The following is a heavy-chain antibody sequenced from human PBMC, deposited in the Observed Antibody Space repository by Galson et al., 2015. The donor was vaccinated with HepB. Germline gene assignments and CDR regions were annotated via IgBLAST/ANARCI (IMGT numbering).Heavy chain of an antibody. Sequence: SLRLSCAASGFTFSSYAMHWVRQAPGKGLEWVAVISYDGSNKYYADSVKGRFTISRDNSKNTLYLQMNSLRAEDTAVYYCARRGVAVADTGGVDYWGQGTLVTVSS. CDR1: GFTFSSYA. V-gene: IGHV3-30-3*01. D-gene: IGHD6-19*01. CDR3: ARRGVAVADTGGVDY. J-gene: IGHJ4*02. CDR2: ISYDGSNK.